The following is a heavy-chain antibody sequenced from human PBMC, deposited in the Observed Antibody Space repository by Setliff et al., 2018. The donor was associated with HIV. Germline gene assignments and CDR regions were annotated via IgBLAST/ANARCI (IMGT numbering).Heavy chain of an antibody. Sequence: GGSLRLSCAASGFTFNNYRFHWVRQTPGKGLEWVTNISPDGNNKYYADSVKGRFTVSRDNSKNTVYLQMNSLRAEDTAVYYCAYYSLGSFYLGYYYYHGMDVWGLGTTVTVSS. J-gene: IGHJ6*02. V-gene: IGHV3-30*04. CDR3: AYYSLGSFYLGYYYYHGMDV. D-gene: IGHD3-10*01. CDR1: GFTFNNYR. CDR2: ISPDGNNK.